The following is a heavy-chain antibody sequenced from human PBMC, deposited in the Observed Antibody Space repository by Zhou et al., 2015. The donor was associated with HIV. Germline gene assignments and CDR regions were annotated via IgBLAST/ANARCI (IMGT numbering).Heavy chain of an antibody. CDR3: ARDNTPYYYDSSGYDAFDI. CDR1: GGTFSSYA. J-gene: IGHJ3*02. D-gene: IGHD3-22*01. V-gene: IGHV1-69*01. Sequence: QVQLVQSGAEVKKPGSSVKVSCKASGGTFSSYAISWVRQAPGQGLEWMGGIIPIFGTANYAQKFQGRVTITADESTSTAYMELSSLRSEDTAVYYCARDNTPYYYDSSGYDAFDIWGQGTMVTVSS. CDR2: IIPIFGTA.